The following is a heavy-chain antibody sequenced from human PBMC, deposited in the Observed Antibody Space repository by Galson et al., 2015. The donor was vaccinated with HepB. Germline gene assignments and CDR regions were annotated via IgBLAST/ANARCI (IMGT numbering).Heavy chain of an antibody. J-gene: IGHJ6*02. D-gene: IGHD3-10*01. Sequence: SVKVSCKASGYTFTSYYMHWVRQAPGQGLEWMGIINPSGGSTSYAQKLQGRVTMTRDTSTSTVYMELSSLRSEDTAVYYCARVQRKVRGVITVRSRGDYGMDVWGQGTTVTVSS. CDR3: ARVQRKVRGVITVRSRGDYGMDV. CDR1: GYTFTSYY. CDR2: INPSGGST. V-gene: IGHV1-46*04.